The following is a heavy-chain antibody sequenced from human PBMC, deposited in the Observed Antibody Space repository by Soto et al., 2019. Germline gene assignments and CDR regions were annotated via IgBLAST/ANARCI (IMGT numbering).Heavy chain of an antibody. J-gene: IGHJ5*02. CDR2: IKQDGSEK. CDR3: ARSIAARLNWFDP. V-gene: IGHV3-7*01. D-gene: IGHD6-6*01. Sequence: EVQLVESGGGLVQPGGSLRLSCAASGFTFSSDWMSWVRQAPGKGLEWVANIKQDGSEKYYVDSVKGRFTISRDNAKTSLYLQMNSLRAEDTAVYYCARSIAARLNWFDPWGQGTLVTVSS. CDR1: GFTFSSDW.